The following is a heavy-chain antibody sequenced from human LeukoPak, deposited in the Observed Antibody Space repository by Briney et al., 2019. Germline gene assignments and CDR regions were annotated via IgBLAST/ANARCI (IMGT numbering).Heavy chain of an antibody. CDR1: GGSFSGYY. Sequence: KPSETLSLTCAVYGGSFSGYYWSWIRQPPGKGLEWIGEINHSGSTNYNPSLKSRVTISVDTSKNQFSLKLSSVTAADTAVYYCARGRGGYVGLKRYYFDYWGQGTLVTVSS. J-gene: IGHJ4*02. V-gene: IGHV4-34*01. CDR2: INHSGST. D-gene: IGHD5-12*01. CDR3: ARGRGGYVGLKRYYFDY.